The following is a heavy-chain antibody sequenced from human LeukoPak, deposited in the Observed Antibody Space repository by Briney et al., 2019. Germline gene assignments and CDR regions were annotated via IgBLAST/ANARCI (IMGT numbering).Heavy chain of an antibody. J-gene: IGHJ5*02. CDR1: GVSISTYH. CDR3: ARDRGSDGSDQLDP. Sequence: PSETLSLTCTVSGVSISTYHWTWLRQPAGKGLEWIGRISGSGSTIYSPSLKSRVTMSLDMSNNHFSLKMSSVTAADTAVYYCARDRGSDGSDQLDPWGQGILVIVSS. D-gene: IGHD3-10*01. CDR2: ISGSGST. V-gene: IGHV4-4*07.